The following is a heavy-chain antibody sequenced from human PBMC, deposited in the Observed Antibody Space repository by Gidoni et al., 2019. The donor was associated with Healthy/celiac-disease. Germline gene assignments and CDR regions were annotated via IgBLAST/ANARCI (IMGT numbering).Heavy chain of an antibody. V-gene: IGHV3-21*01. Sequence: EVQLVESGGGVVKPVACLRLSCAASCFPFSSYSMNWVRQAPGKGLEWVSSISSSSSYIYYADSVKGRLTIARDNAKNSLYPQMNSLRAEDTAVYYCARDRSLYGSGSFDYWGQGTLVTVSS. CDR2: ISSSSSYI. CDR3: ARDRSLYGSGSFDY. J-gene: IGHJ4*02. CDR1: CFPFSSYS. D-gene: IGHD3-10*01.